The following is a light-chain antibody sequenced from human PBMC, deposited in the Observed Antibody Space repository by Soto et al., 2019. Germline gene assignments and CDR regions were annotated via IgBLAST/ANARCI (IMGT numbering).Light chain of an antibody. CDR1: QDISNY. CDR3: QQYDNLPLMYS. Sequence: DIQMTQSPSSLSASVGDRVSITCQASQDISNYLNWYQQKPGKAPKLLIYDASNLATGVPSRFXXSRSGTDFTFTISSLQPEDIATYYCQQYDNLPLMYSFGQGTKLEIK. V-gene: IGKV1-33*01. J-gene: IGKJ2*03. CDR2: DAS.